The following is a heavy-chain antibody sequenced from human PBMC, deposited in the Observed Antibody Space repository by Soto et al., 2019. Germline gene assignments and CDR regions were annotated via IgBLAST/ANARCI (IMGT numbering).Heavy chain of an antibody. CDR2: ISGSGGST. V-gene: IGHV3-23*01. D-gene: IGHD2-21*01. Sequence: SGGSLRLSCAASGFTFSSYAMSWVRQAPGKGLEWVSVISGSGGSTYYADSVKGRFTISRDNSKNTLYLQMNSLRAEDTAVYYCAREPPHCGSGCRSLSDYWGQGTLVTVSS. J-gene: IGHJ4*02. CDR1: GFTFSSYA. CDR3: AREPPHCGSGCRSLSDY.